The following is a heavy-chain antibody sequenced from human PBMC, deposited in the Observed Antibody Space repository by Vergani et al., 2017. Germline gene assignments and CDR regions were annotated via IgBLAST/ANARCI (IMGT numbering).Heavy chain of an antibody. CDR2: ISGSGGST. Sequence: EVQLLESGGDLVQPGGSLRLSCAASGFTFNHYAMNWVRQAPGKGLEWVSGISGSGGSTYYAGSVKGRFTISRDSSKNTLYLQMNSLSAGDTAVYYCAKANPRNSGYDYLYYCLAMDVWGQGTTVTVSS. CDR1: GFTFNHYA. V-gene: IGHV3-23*01. J-gene: IGHJ6*02. D-gene: IGHD5-12*01. CDR3: AKANPRNSGYDYLYYCLAMDV.